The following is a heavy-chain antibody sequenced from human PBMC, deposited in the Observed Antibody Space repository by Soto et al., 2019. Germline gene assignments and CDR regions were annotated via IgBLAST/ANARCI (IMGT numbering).Heavy chain of an antibody. Sequence: VASVKFSCKASGYIFSSHCIYWVRQAPGQGLQCMGIINPGCGRTAYAQKFKGRVTLTRAXXXSXXXMXLXXLTYDDTAVYYCARDVSGPGATYVMDVWGQ. V-gene: IGHV1-46*01. CDR3: ARDVSGPGATYVMDV. CDR2: INPGCGRT. CDR1: GYIFSSHC. D-gene: IGHD2-2*01. J-gene: IGHJ6*02.